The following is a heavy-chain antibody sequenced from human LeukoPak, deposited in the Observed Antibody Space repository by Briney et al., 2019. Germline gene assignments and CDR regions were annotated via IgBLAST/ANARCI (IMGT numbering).Heavy chain of an antibody. J-gene: IGHJ4*02. CDR3: ARDPGDGYNFDY. CDR2: INPNSGGT. V-gene: IGHV1-2*02. Sequence: ASVKVSCKASGYTFTGYYMHWARQAPGQGLEWMGWINPNSGGTNYAQKFQGRVTMTRDTSISTAYMELSRLRSDDTAVYYCARDPGDGYNFDYWGQGTLVTVSS. CDR1: GYTFTGYY. D-gene: IGHD5-24*01.